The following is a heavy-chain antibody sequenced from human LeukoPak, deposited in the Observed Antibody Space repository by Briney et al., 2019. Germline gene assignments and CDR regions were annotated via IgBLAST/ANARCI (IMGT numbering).Heavy chain of an antibody. Sequence: PGGSLRLSCAASGFTFSSYAMSWVRQAPGQGLEWVSAISGSGGSTYYADSVKGRFTISRDNSKNTLYLQMNSLRAEDTAVYYCAKGTVRQTYYFDYWGQGTLVTVSS. CDR2: ISGSGGST. J-gene: IGHJ4*02. CDR1: GFTFSSYA. CDR3: AKGTVRQTYYFDY. D-gene: IGHD4-17*01. V-gene: IGHV3-23*01.